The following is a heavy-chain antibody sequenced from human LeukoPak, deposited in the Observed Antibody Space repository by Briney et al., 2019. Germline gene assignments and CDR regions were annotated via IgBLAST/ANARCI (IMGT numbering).Heavy chain of an antibody. CDR2: ISYDGSNK. Sequence: GGSLRLSCAASGFTFSSYGMHWVRQAPGKGLEWVAVISYDGSNKYYADSVKGRFTISRDNSKNTLYLQMNSLRAEDTAVYYCASIAVAGTVFDYWGQGALVTVSS. D-gene: IGHD6-19*01. CDR1: GFTFSSYG. CDR3: ASIAVAGTVFDY. J-gene: IGHJ4*02. V-gene: IGHV3-30*03.